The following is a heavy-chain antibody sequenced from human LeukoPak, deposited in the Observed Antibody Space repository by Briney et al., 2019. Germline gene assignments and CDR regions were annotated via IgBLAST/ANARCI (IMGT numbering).Heavy chain of an antibody. Sequence: GGSLRLSCAASGFTFSNYWMTWVRQAPGKGLEWVANIKEDGSERYYVDSVKGRFTISRDNAKKSLYLEMNSLRAEDTAVYYCARDDEITFGTVNWGQGTLVTVSS. J-gene: IGHJ4*02. CDR3: ARDDEITFGTVN. V-gene: IGHV3-7*01. D-gene: IGHD3-16*01. CDR2: IKEDGSER. CDR1: GFTFSNYW.